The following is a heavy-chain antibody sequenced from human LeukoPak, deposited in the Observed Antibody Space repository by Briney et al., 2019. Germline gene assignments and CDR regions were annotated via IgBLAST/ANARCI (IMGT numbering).Heavy chain of an antibody. CDR2: ISATTIYT. Sequence: GGSLRLSCTASGFTFSNYDMTWVRRAPGKGPEWVSSISATTIYTFSADSVRGRFTISRDNVENSLYLQMNNLRGEDTGVYFCSGIWPGRKGHHSFYFWGQGTLGTGSS. CDR3: SGIWPGRKGHHSFYF. V-gene: IGHV3-21*01. J-gene: IGHJ4*02. CDR1: GFTFSNYD. D-gene: IGHD3/OR15-3a*01.